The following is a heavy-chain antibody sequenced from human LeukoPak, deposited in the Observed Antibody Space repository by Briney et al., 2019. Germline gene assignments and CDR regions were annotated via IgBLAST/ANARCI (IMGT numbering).Heavy chain of an antibody. Sequence: PSETLSLTCSVSGGSVFSGSYYWNWIRQPAGRGLEWIGRIYTTGSTNYNPSLESRVSISLDTSNNQFSLKVTSVTAADTAMYYCARLIDGDYANTHFDYWGQGTRVTVSS. J-gene: IGHJ4*02. CDR1: GGSVFSGSYY. V-gene: IGHV4-61*02. D-gene: IGHD4-17*01. CDR3: ARLIDGDYANTHFDY. CDR2: IYTTGST.